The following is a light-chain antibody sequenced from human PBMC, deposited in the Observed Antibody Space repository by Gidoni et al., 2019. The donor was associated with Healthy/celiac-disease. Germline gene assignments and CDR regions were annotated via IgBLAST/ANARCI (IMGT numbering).Light chain of an antibody. J-gene: IGLJ2*01. CDR1: SSNIGSNT. CDR3: AAWDDSLNGVV. CDR2: SNN. V-gene: IGLV1-44*01. Sequence: QSVLTQPPSASGTPVQRVTIPCSGSSSNIGSNTVTWYQQLPGTAPKLLIYSNNQRPSGVPDRFSGSKSGTSASLAISGLQSEDEADYYCAAWDDSLNGVVFGGGTKLTVL.